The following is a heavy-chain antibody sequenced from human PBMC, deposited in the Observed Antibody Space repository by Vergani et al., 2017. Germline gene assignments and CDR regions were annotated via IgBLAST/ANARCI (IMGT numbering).Heavy chain of an antibody. V-gene: IGHV4-61*02. J-gene: IGHJ5*02. CDR1: GGSISSGSYY. D-gene: IGHD6-13*01. Sequence: QVQLQESGPGLVKPSQTLSLTCTVSGGSISSGSYYWSWIRQPAGKGLEWIGRIYTSGSTNYNPSLKSRVTISVDTSKNQFSLKLSSVTAADTAVYYCARDAGIAAANTWFDPWGQGTLVTVSS. CDR2: IYTSGST. CDR3: ARDAGIAAANTWFDP.